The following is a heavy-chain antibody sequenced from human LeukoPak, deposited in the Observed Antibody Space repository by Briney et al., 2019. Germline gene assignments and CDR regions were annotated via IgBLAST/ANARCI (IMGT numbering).Heavy chain of an antibody. V-gene: IGHV4-39*01. CDR2: MYYTGTT. D-gene: IGHD6-13*01. Sequence: PSETLSLTCAVSGGSLTSSSYHWGWIRQPPGKGLEWIGSMYYTGTTYYKPSLKSRVTISGDTSRKQFSLKLISVTAADTAVYYCARGSYISSSWYYCDYWGQGTLVTVSS. J-gene: IGHJ4*02. CDR3: ARGSYISSSWYYCDY. CDR1: GGSLTSSSYH.